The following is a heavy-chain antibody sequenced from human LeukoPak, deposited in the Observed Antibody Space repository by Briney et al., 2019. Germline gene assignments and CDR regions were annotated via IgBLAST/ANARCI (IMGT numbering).Heavy chain of an antibody. Sequence: PGGSLRLSCAASGFTFSSYTMSWVRQAPGKGLEWVSAIGSSGGDTYYADSVKGRFTISRDNSKNTLYLQMNSLRAEDTAVYHCAKYLIAKGPPYGLDVWGQGTTVTVSS. J-gene: IGHJ6*02. D-gene: IGHD2-21*01. CDR1: GFTFSSYT. V-gene: IGHV3-23*01. CDR2: IGSSGGDT. CDR3: AKYLIAKGPPYGLDV.